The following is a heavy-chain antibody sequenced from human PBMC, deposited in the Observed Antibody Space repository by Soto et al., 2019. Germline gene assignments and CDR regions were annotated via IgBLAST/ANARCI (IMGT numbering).Heavy chain of an antibody. Sequence: SETLSLTCTVSGGSISSSSYYWGWIRQPPGKGLEWIGSIYYSGSTYYNPSLKSRVTISVDTSKNQFSLKLSSVTAADTAVYYCARVGTIFGVVNWFDPWGQGTLVTVSS. CDR1: GGSISSSSYY. CDR3: ARVGTIFGVVNWFDP. CDR2: IYYSGST. D-gene: IGHD3-3*01. J-gene: IGHJ5*02. V-gene: IGHV4-39*07.